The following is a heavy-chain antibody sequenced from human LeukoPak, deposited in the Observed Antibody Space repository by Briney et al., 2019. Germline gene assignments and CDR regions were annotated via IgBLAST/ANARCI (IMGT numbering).Heavy chain of an antibody. V-gene: IGHV4-34*01. D-gene: IGHD2-21*02. Sequence: PSETLSLTCAVYGASFSGYYWSWIRQTPGKGLEWIGDINHSGTTNYNPSLKSRVTISVDTSKNQFSLKLNSVTAADTAVYYCARDGSYGGDCPLDFWGQGTLVTVSS. CDR1: GASFSGYY. J-gene: IGHJ4*02. CDR3: ARDGSYGGDCPLDF. CDR2: INHSGTT.